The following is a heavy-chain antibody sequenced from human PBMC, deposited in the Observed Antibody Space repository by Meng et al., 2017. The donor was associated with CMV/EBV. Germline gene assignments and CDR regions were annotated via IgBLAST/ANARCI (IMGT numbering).Heavy chain of an antibody. D-gene: IGHD1-26*01. CDR2: INPNSGGT. J-gene: IGHJ4*02. Sequence: SVKVSCKASGYTFTGYYMHWVRQAPGQGLEWMGWINPNSGGTNYAQKFQGRVTMTRDTSISTAYLELSRLRSDATAVYYCARGNTINSGSYFYYFDYWGQGTLVTVSS. V-gene: IGHV1-2*02. CDR3: ARGNTINSGSYFYYFDY. CDR1: GYTFTGYY.